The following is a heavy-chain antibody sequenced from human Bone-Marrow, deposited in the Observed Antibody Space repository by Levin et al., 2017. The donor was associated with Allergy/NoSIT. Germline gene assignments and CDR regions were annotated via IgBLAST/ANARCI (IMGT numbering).Heavy chain of an antibody. J-gene: IGHJ4*02. CDR3: ARDPVSGSDDAGAY. CDR1: GFTFSSYS. V-gene: IGHV3-21*01. Sequence: SLSLTCAASGFTFSSYSMNWVRQAPGKGLEWVSSISSSSSYIYYADSVKGRFTISRDNAKNSLYLQMNSLRAEDTAVYYCARDPVSGSDDAGAYWGQGTLVTVSS. CDR2: ISSSSSYI. D-gene: IGHD1-26*01.